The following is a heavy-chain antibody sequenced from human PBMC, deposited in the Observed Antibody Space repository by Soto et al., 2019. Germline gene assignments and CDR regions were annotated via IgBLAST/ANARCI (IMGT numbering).Heavy chain of an antibody. CDR3: ARSVXP. V-gene: IGHV4-61*01. CDR1: GGSVSSCSYY. Sequence: SETLSLTCTVSGGSVSSCSYYWSWIRQPPGKGLEWIGYIYYSGSTNYNPSLKSRVTISVDTSKNQFSLKLSSVTAADTAVYYCARSVXPWGQGTLVXVSS. J-gene: IGHJ5*02. CDR2: IYYSGST.